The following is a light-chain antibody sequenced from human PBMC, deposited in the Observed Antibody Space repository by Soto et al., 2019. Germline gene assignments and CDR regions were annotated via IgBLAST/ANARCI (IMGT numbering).Light chain of an antibody. Sequence: EIVLTQSPGTLSLSPGERATLSCRASQSVSSSSLAWYQQKPGQAPRLLVYGASSRATGIPDRFSGSGSGTDFTLTISRLEPEDFAVYYCQQYGGSPLVTFGQGTMMEIK. CDR3: QQYGGSPLVT. V-gene: IGKV3-20*01. CDR1: QSVSSSS. J-gene: IGKJ2*01. CDR2: GAS.